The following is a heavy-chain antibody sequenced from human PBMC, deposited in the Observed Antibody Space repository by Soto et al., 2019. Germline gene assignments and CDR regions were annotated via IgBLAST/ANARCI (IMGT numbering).Heavy chain of an antibody. V-gene: IGHV1-18*01. Sequence: VASVKVSCKTSGYTFTSVGISWVRQAPGQGLEWMGWINSYNGDTKYGQNLQGRITMTTDTSTGTAYMELRSLTSDDSATYYCARDWHHVGPDYWGQGTLVTVSS. J-gene: IGHJ4*02. CDR3: ARDWHHVGPDY. CDR1: GYTFTSVG. D-gene: IGHD1-26*01. CDR2: INSYNGDT.